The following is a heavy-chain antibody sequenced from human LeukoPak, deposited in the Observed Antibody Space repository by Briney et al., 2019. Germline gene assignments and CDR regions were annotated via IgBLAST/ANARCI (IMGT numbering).Heavy chain of an antibody. Sequence: ASVKVSCKASGYTFTSYGISWVRQAPGQGLEWMGWISAYNGNTNYAQKLQGRVTMTTDTSTSTAYMELRSLRSDDTAVYYCARCVFDVRIMIFGGYNWFDPWGQGTLVTVSS. CDR2: ISAYNGNT. V-gene: IGHV1-18*01. CDR3: ARCVFDVRIMIFGGYNWFDP. J-gene: IGHJ5*02. D-gene: IGHD3/OR15-3a*01. CDR1: GYTFTSYG.